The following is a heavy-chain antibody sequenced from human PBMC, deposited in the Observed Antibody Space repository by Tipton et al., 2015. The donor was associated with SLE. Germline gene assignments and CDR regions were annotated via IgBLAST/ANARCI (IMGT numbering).Heavy chain of an antibody. CDR3: TEGYSSGFFDY. CDR1: GFTVSDHY. V-gene: IGHV3-72*01. J-gene: IGHJ4*02. Sequence: SLRLSCTASGFTVSDHYMDWVRQAPGKGLEWVGRTRNKAKSYTTDYAASVKGRFTISRDDSENSVHLQMNSLKTEDTAVYYCTEGYSSGFFDYWGQGTVVTVSS. D-gene: IGHD6-19*01. CDR2: TRNKAKSYTT.